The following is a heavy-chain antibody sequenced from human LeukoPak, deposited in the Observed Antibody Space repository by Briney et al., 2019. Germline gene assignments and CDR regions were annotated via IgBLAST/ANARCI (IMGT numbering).Heavy chain of an antibody. J-gene: IGHJ6*03. CDR3: ARGQDILDDVDYYYMDV. V-gene: IGHV4-59*01. Sequence: SETLSLTCTVSGGSISSYYWSWIRQPPGKGLEWIGYIYYSGSTNYNPSLKSRVTISVDTSKNQFSLKLSSVTAADTAVYYCARGQDILDDVDYYYMDVWGKGTTVTVSS. CDR1: GGSISSYY. D-gene: IGHD3-9*01. CDR2: IYYSGST.